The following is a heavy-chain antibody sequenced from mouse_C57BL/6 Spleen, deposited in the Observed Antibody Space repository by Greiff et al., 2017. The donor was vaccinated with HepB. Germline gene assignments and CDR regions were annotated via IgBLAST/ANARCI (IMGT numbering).Heavy chain of an antibody. D-gene: IGHD3-2*02. CDR1: GFNIKDYY. V-gene: IGHV14-2*01. Sequence: EVKVVESGAELVKPGASVKLSCTASGFNIKDYYMHWVKQRTEQGLEWIGRIDPEDGETKYAPKFQGKATITADTSSNTAYLQLSSLTSEDTAVYYCARGDSSGPSWFAYWGQGTLVTVSA. CDR3: ARGDSSGPSWFAY. CDR2: IDPEDGET. J-gene: IGHJ3*01.